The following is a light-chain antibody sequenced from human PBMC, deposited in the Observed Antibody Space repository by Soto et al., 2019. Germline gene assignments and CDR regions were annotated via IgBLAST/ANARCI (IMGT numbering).Light chain of an antibody. CDR2: DIT. Sequence: QSALTQPRSVSGSPGQSVTISCTGTSSDVGGSNYLSWYQHHPGEAPKLLIYDITERPSGVPDRFSGSRSGKTASLTISGLQAEDEADYYCCSSAGSNTLVFGIGTKLTVL. V-gene: IGLV2-11*01. J-gene: IGLJ1*01. CDR1: SSDVGGSNY. CDR3: CSSAGSNTLV.